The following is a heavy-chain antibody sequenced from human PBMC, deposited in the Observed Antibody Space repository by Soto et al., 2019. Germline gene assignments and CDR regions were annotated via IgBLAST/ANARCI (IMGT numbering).Heavy chain of an antibody. CDR3: ARVHSSGQGVDY. V-gene: IGHV4-38-2*02. CDR1: SYSFGSGY. D-gene: IGHD6-19*01. J-gene: IGHJ4*02. Sequence: SETLSLTCSLSSYSFGSGYWAWLRQSPGKGLEWFGTISQNGDSFYNPSLRSRVAMSIDASRNQFSLELTSVTAADTALYYCARVHSSGQGVDYWGQGTPVTVSS. CDR2: ISQNGDS.